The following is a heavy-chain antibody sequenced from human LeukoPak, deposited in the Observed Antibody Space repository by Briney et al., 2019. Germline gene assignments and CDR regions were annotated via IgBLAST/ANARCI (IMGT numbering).Heavy chain of an antibody. V-gene: IGHV3-48*03. CDR2: ISSSGSTK. CDR3: ARVYGSYYYGMDV. J-gene: IGHJ6*02. CDR1: GFTFSSYE. Sequence: GGSLRLSCAASGFTFSSYEMNWVRQAPGKGLEWVSYISSSGSTKYYADSAKGRFTISRDNAKNSLYLQMNSLRAEDTAVYYCARVYGSYYYGMDVWGQGTTVSVSS. D-gene: IGHD4-17*01.